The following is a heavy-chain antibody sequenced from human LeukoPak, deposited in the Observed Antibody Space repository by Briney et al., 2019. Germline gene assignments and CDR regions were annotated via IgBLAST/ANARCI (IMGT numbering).Heavy chain of an antibody. CDR2: ISSTSSYI. CDR3: ARDLNTGYSSGWYIDY. CDR1: GFTFSSYS. Sequence: GGSLRLSCAASGFTFSSYSMNWVRQAPGKGLEWVSSISSTSSYIYYADSVKGRFTISRDNAKNSLYLQMNSLRAEDTAVYYCARDLNTGYSSGWYIDYWGQGTLVTVSS. V-gene: IGHV3-21*01. D-gene: IGHD6-19*01. J-gene: IGHJ4*02.